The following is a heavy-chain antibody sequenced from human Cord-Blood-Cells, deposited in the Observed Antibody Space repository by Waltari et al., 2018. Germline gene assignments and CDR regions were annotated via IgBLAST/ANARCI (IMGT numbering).Heavy chain of an antibody. V-gene: IGHV3-15*01. D-gene: IGHD5-18*01. Sequence: EVQLVESGGGLVKPGGSLRLSCAASGFTFSTAWMGWVRQVSGKELGGIGLMKSKTDGGTTDYAAPGKGRVTISRDDSKNTLYLQMNSLKTEDTAVYYCTTRYSYGTYVDYWGQGTLVTVSS. CDR2: MKSKTDGGTT. J-gene: IGHJ4*02. CDR1: GFTFSTAW. CDR3: TTRYSYGTYVDY.